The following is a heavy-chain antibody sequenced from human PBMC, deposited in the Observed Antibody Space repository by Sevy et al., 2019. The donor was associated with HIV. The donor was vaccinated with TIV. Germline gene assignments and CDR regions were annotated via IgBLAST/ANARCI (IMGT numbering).Heavy chain of an antibody. Sequence: GGSLRLSCAASGFTFSTYGMHWVRQAPGKWLEWVAAIWDDGRNEHYVDSVKGRFTISRDNSKNTLHLQMNSLRAEDTAIDYCAKEWGGSGSYPLRNVLDVWGKGTTVTVSS. J-gene: IGHJ6*04. CDR1: GFTFSTYG. CDR2: IWDDGRNE. CDR3: AKEWGGSGSYPLRNVLDV. V-gene: IGHV3-33*06. D-gene: IGHD3-10*01.